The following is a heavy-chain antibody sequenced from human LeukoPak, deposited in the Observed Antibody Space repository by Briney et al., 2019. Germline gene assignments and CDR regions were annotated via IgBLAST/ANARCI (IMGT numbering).Heavy chain of an antibody. CDR3: ARIGGSGSYSGHYFDH. J-gene: IGHJ4*01. D-gene: IGHD3-10*01. CDR2: ISTDGSVT. V-gene: IGHV3-74*01. CDR1: GFTFSTYW. Sequence: PGGSLRLPCAASGFTFSTYWMHWVRRAPGKGLVWVSRISTDGSVTSYADSVKGRFTISRDNAKNTMYLQMNSLRAEDTAVYYCARIGGSGSYSGHYFDHWGQGTLVTVSS.